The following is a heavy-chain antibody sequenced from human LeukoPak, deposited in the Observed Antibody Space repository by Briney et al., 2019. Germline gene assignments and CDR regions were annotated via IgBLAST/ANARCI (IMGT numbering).Heavy chain of an antibody. D-gene: IGHD2-21*01. J-gene: IGHJ2*01. CDR2: IIPIFGTA. CDR1: GGTFSSYA. CDR3: ARARVLRWAGYFDL. V-gene: IGHV1-69*13. Sequence: SVKVSCNASGGTFSSYAISWVRQAPGQGLEWMGGIIPIFGTANCAQKFQGRVTITADESTSTAYMELSSLRSEDTAVYYCARARVLRWAGYFDLWGRGTLVTVSS.